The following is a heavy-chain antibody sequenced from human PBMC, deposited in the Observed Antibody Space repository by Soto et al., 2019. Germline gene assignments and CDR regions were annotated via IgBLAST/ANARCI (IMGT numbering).Heavy chain of an antibody. CDR2: IYYSGST. Sequence: SETLSLTCTVSGGSISSYYWSWIRQPPGKEPEWIGYIYYSGSTNYNPSLKSRITMSVDTSKNLFSLKLSSVTAADTAVYYCARGGGPAAPLDPWGPGTLVTVSS. D-gene: IGHD2-2*01. CDR3: ARGGGPAAPLDP. CDR1: GGSISSYY. V-gene: IGHV4-59*01. J-gene: IGHJ5*02.